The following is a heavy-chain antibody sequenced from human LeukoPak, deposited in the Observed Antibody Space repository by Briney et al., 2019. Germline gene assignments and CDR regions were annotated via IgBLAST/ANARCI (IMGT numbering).Heavy chain of an antibody. Sequence: GGSLRLSCAASGFTFSRYSMNWVRQAPGKGLEWVSSISSSSSYIYYADSVKGRFTISRDNAKNSLYLQMNSLRAEDTAVYYCARESGCSYDQAFDYWGQGTLVTVSS. CDR2: ISSSSSYI. D-gene: IGHD5-18*01. J-gene: IGHJ4*02. CDR3: ARESGCSYDQAFDY. CDR1: GFTFSRYS. V-gene: IGHV3-21*01.